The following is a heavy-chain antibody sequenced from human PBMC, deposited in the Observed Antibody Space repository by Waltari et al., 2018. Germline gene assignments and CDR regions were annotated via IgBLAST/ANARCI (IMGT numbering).Heavy chain of an antibody. V-gene: IGHV4-59*01. CDR2: IYYSGST. CDR3: ARGRGGSRGLVFDY. D-gene: IGHD1-26*01. J-gene: IGHJ4*02. CDR1: GGSISSYY. Sequence: QVQLQESGPGLVKPSETLSLTCTVSGGSISSYYWSWIRQPPGKGLEWIGYIYYSGSTNYNPSLKSRVTISVDTSKNQFSLKLSSVTAADTAVYYCARGRGGSRGLVFDYWGQGTLVTVSS.